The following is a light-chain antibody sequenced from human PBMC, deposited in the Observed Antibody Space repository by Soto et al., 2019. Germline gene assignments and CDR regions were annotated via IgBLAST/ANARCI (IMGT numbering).Light chain of an antibody. CDR2: KNS. V-gene: IGLV1-44*01. J-gene: IGLJ3*02. Sequence: HSVLTQPPSTSGTPGQRVTISCSVSRFNIGSNTVSWYQQLPGTAPRLLIHKNSQRPSGVPDRFSGSKSGTSASLAISGLQSEDEADYYCGAWDDRLNTWVFGGGTKLTVL. CDR3: GAWDDRLNTWV. CDR1: RFNIGSNT.